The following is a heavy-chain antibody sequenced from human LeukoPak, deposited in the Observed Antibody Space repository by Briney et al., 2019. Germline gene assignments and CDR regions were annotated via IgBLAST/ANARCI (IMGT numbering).Heavy chain of an antibody. CDR1: GFTFSSYS. D-gene: IGHD3-22*01. J-gene: IGHJ4*02. Sequence: GGSLRLSCAASGFTFSSYSMNWVRQAPGKGLEWVANIKQDGSEKYYVDSVKGRFTISRDNAKNSLYLQMNSLRAEDTAVYYCARVETSDSSGYYYGYWGQGTLVTVSS. CDR2: IKQDGSEK. CDR3: ARVETSDSSGYYYGY. V-gene: IGHV3-7*01.